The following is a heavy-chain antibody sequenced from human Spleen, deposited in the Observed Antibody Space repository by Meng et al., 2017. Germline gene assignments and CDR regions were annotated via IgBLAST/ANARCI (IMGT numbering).Heavy chain of an antibody. CDR2: IYYSGST. CDR3: ATTNYGDYNWFDP. Sequence: QVQLQESGPGLVKPSQTLSLTCTVSGCSSSSGGFYWSWIRQHPGKGLEWIGYIYYSGSTYYNPSLRSRVAISIDTSKNQFSLKLTSVTAADTAVYFCATTNYGDYNWFDPWGQGTLVTVSS. J-gene: IGHJ5*02. D-gene: IGHD4-17*01. CDR1: GCSSSSGGFY. V-gene: IGHV4-31*03.